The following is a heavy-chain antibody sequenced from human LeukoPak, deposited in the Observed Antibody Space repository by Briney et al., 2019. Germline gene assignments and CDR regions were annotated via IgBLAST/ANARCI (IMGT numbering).Heavy chain of an antibody. CDR1: GGSFSGYY. V-gene: IGHV4-34*01. J-gene: IGHJ2*01. CDR2: INYSGST. Sequence: SETLSLTCAVYGGSFSGYYWSWVRQPPGMGLEWIGEINYSGSTNYNPSLKSRVTISVDTSKNQFSLKLSPVTAADTAVYYCARGRRDGYTGPWYFDLWGRGTLVTVSS. CDR3: ARGRRDGYTGPWYFDL. D-gene: IGHD5-24*01.